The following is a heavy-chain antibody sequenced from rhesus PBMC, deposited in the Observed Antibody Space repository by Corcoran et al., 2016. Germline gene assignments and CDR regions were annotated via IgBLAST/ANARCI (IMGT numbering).Heavy chain of an antibody. CDR1: GASISSNY. D-gene: IGHD3-9*01. J-gene: IGHJ4*01. CDR3: ARDGYEDDYGYYYTSFYFDC. V-gene: IGHV4S2*01. CDR2: SYGSGGNT. Sequence: QVQLQESGPGLVKPSETLPLTCAVSGASISSNYWSWIRQAPGKGLEWIGRSYGSGGNTDYNPPLKSRVNISIDTSKNHFALRLTSVTAADTAVYYCARDGYEDDYGYYYTSFYFDCWGQGVLVTVSS.